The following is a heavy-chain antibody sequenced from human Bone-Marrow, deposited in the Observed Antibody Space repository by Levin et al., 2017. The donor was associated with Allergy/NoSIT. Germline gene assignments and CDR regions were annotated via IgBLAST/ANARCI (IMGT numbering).Heavy chain of an antibody. CDR3: ARAEAPQWLGYYYYYGMDA. D-gene: IGHD6-19*01. J-gene: IGHJ6*02. CDR2: ISYDGSNK. V-gene: IGHV3-30-3*01. Sequence: PGGSLRLSCAASGFTFSSYAMHWVRQAPGKGLEWVAVISYDGSNKYYADSVKGRFTISRDNSKNTLYLQMNSLRAEDTAVYYCARAEAPQWLGYYYYYGMDAWGQGTTVTVSS. CDR1: GFTFSSYA.